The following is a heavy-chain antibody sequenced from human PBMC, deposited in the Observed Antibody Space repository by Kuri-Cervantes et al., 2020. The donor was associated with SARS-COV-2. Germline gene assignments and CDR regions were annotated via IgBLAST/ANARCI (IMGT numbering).Heavy chain of an antibody. D-gene: IGHD2-2*01. CDR1: GGSFSGYY. J-gene: IGHJ6*02. CDR2: IKHSGST. V-gene: IGHV4-34*09. Sequence: SQTLSLTCAVSGGSFSGYYWSWIRQPPGKGLGWIGEIKHSGSTNYNPSLKSRVTISVDTSKNQFSLKLSSVTAADTAVYYCARDRYCSSTSCYDVAYGMDIWGQGTTVTVSS. CDR3: ARDRYCSSTSCYDVAYGMDI.